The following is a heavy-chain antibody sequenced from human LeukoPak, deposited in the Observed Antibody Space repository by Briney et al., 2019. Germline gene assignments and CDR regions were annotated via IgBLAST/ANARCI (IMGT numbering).Heavy chain of an antibody. CDR3: ARGPNCSGGSCYSYYYYYYGMDV. CDR1: GGSISSYY. V-gene: IGHV4-34*01. D-gene: IGHD2-15*01. J-gene: IGHJ6*02. Sequence: SETLSLTCTVSGGSISSYYWSWIRQPPGKGLEWIGEINHSGSTNYNPSLKSRVTISVDTSKNQFSLKLSSVTAADTAVYYCARGPNCSGGSCYSYYYYYYGMDVWGQGTTVTVSS. CDR2: INHSGST.